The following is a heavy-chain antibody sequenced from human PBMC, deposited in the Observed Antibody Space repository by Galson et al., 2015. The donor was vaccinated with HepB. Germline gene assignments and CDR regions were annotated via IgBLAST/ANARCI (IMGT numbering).Heavy chain of an antibody. J-gene: IGHJ4*02. CDR2: INPSGGST. CDR3: ARADGDYIWLSDY. Sequence: SVKVSCKASGYTFTSYHMHWVRQAPGQGLEWMGIINPSGGSTSYAQKFQGRVTMTRDTSTSTVYMELSSLRSEDTAVYYCARADGDYIWLSDYWGQGTLVTVSS. CDR1: GYTFTSYH. V-gene: IGHV1-46*03. D-gene: IGHD4-17*01.